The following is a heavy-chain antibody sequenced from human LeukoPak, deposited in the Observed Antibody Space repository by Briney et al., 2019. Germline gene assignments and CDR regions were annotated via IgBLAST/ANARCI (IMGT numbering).Heavy chain of an antibody. CDR1: GGSISSYY. D-gene: IGHD2-15*01. J-gene: IGHJ6*03. CDR2: IYTSGST. CDR3: ARGNPGYCSGGSCLDYYYYMDV. V-gene: IGHV4-4*07. Sequence: SETLSLTCTVSGGSISSYYWSWIRQPAGKGLEWIGRIYTSGSTNYNPSLKSRVTMSVDTSKNQFSLKLSSVTAADTAVYYCARGNPGYCSGGSCLDYYYYMDVWGEGTTVTISS.